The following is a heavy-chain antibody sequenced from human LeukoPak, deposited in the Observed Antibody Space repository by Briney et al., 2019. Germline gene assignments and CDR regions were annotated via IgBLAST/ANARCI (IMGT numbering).Heavy chain of an antibody. Sequence: GGSLKISCKGSGYTFTSYWIARVRQIPGKGLGGMGIIYPGDSDTRYSPSFQGQVTISPDKSISTAYLQWSSLKAWDTAMYYCARLRFGELLFDYWGQGTLVTVSS. D-gene: IGHD3-10*01. CDR3: ARLRFGELLFDY. CDR2: IYPGDSDT. V-gene: IGHV5-51*01. CDR1: GYTFTSYW. J-gene: IGHJ4*02.